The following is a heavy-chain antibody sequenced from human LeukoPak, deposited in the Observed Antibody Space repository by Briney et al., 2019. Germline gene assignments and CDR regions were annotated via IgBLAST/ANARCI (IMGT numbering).Heavy chain of an antibody. CDR1: GFTFTRSA. D-gene: IGHD3-22*01. Sequence: GTSVKVPCKASGFTFTRSAMQWVRQARGQRLEWIGWIVVGSGNTNYAQKFQERVTISRDMSTSTAYMELSSLRSEDTAVYYCAALVDYYDSSGYYVDYWGQGILVTVSS. V-gene: IGHV1-58*02. CDR3: AALVDYYDSSGYYVDY. CDR2: IVVGSGNT. J-gene: IGHJ4*02.